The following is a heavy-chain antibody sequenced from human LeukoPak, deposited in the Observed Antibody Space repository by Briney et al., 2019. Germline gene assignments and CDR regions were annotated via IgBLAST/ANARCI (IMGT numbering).Heavy chain of an antibody. J-gene: IGHJ4*02. CDR3: AREASDFWSGQFDY. CDR2: ISYDGSNK. V-gene: IGHV3-30-3*01. D-gene: IGHD3-3*01. Sequence: GGSLRLSCAASGFTFSSYWMSWVRQAPGKGLEWVAVISYDGSNKYYADSVKGRFTISRDNSKNTLYLQMNSLRAEDTAVYYCAREASDFWSGQFDYWGQGTLVTVSS. CDR1: GFTFSSYW.